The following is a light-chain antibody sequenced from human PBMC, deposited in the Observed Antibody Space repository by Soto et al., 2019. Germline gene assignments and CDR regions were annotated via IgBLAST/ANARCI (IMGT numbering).Light chain of an antibody. Sequence: DFQMTQSPSTLSASVGDRVAITCRASQSINNWLAWYQQKPGKAPKLLIYEASNLQSGVPSRFSASGSGTEFILTISSLQPDDFATYYCQQYNSYSYTFGQGTKLVIK. CDR2: EAS. CDR3: QQYNSYSYT. CDR1: QSINNW. J-gene: IGKJ2*01. V-gene: IGKV1-5*03.